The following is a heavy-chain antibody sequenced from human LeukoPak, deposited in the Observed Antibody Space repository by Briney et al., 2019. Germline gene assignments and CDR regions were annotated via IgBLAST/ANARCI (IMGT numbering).Heavy chain of an antibody. Sequence: PGGSLRLSCAASGFTFSSYAMSWVRQAPGKGLEWVSSISSSSSYIYYADSVKGRFTISRDNAKNSLYLQMNSLRAEDTAVYYCAKWGRLKYNWNDATPHVDWGQGTLVTVSS. D-gene: IGHD1-1*01. CDR2: ISSSSSYI. J-gene: IGHJ4*02. CDR1: GFTFSSYA. V-gene: IGHV3-21*01. CDR3: AKWGRLKYNWNDATPHVD.